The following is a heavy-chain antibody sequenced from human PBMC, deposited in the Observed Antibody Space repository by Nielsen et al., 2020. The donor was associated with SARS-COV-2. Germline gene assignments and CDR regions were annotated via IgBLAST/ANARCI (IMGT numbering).Heavy chain of an antibody. D-gene: IGHD3-10*01. CDR1: GFTVSSNY. CDR3: ARGSSITVRGVIVFNGMDV. CDR2: IYSGGST. J-gene: IGHJ6*02. Sequence: GESLKISCAASGFTVSSNYMSWVRQAPGKGLEWVSVIYSGGSTYYAHSVKGRFTISRHNSKNTLYLQMNSLRAEDTAVYYCARGSSITVRGVIVFNGMDVWGQGTTVTVSS. V-gene: IGHV3-53*04.